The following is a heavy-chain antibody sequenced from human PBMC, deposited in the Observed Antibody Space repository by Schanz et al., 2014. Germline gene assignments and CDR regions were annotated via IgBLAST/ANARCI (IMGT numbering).Heavy chain of an antibody. Sequence: QVQLVESGGGVVQPGRSLRLSCAASGFSFSTYAMHWVRQAPGKGLRCVAVISGNGGEKYYADSVKGRFTISRDNSENTLFLEMNSLRLEDTAVYYCARDLLVSHYDFWSGNDYWGQGTLVTVSS. D-gene: IGHD3-3*01. V-gene: IGHV3-30*04. CDR3: ARDLLVSHYDFWSGNDY. CDR2: ISGNGGEK. CDR1: GFSFSTYA. J-gene: IGHJ4*02.